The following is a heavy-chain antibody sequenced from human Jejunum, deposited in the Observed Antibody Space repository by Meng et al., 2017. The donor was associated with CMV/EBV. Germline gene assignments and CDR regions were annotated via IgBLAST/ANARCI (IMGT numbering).Heavy chain of an antibody. CDR2: VNTGSDST. Sequence: YARYWGRQAPGKGLEWVSGVNTGSDSTNYADSVKGRFTISRDNSKNTLDLEMNNLRVDDTAIYYCVKDGPLSPTSTTVYGFWFDAWGQGTLVTVSS. CDR1: YA. D-gene: IGHD1-1*01. CDR3: VKDGPLSPTSTTVYGFWFDA. V-gene: IGHV3-23*01. J-gene: IGHJ5*02.